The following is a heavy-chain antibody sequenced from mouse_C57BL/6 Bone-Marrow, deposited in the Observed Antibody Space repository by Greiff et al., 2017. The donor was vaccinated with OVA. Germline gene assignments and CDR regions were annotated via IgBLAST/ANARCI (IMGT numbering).Heavy chain of an antibody. Sequence: QVQLQQSGAELVRPGASVTLSCKASGYTFTDCEMHWVKQTPVHGLEWIGAIDPETGGTAYNQKFKGKAILTADKSSSTAYMELRSLTSEDSAVYYCTRGYSNYYAMDYRGQGTSVTVSS. CDR1: GYTFTDCE. CDR3: TRGYSNYYAMDY. D-gene: IGHD2-5*01. V-gene: IGHV1-15*01. J-gene: IGHJ4*01. CDR2: IDPETGGT.